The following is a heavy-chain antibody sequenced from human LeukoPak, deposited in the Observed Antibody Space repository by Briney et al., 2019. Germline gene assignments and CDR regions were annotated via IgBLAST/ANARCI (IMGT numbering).Heavy chain of an antibody. J-gene: IGHJ4*02. CDR1: GGSISSYY. D-gene: IGHD6-6*01. Sequence: SETLSLTCTVSGGSISSYYWSWIRQPPGKGLEWIGYIYYSGSANYNPSLKSRVTISVDTSKNQFSLKLSSVTAGDTAVYYCAREGIAARDFDYWGQGTLVTVSS. CDR3: AREGIAARDFDY. CDR2: IYYSGSA. V-gene: IGHV4-59*01.